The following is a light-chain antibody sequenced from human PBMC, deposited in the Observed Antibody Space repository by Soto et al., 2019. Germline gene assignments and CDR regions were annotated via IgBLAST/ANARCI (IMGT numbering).Light chain of an antibody. CDR1: SSDVGSYTL. CDR3: SSYTRTTIVV. V-gene: IGLV2-14*02. Sequence: QSALTQPASVSGSPGQSITISCTGTSSDVGSYTLVSWYQQHPGKAPKLMIYEVSNRPSGVSDRFSASKSGNTASLTISGRQAEDEADYYCSSYTRTTIVVFGGGTKLTVL. J-gene: IGLJ2*01. CDR2: EVS.